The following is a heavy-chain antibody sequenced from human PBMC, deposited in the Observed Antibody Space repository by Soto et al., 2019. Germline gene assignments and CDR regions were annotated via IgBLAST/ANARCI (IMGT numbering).Heavy chain of an antibody. CDR3: ARWGGGYYPYYGMDV. Sequence: GASVKVSCKASGYTFTSYYMHWVRQAPGQGLEWMGIINPSGGSTSYAQKFQGRVTMTRDTSTSTVYMELSSLRSEDTAVYYCARWGGGYYPYYGMDVWGQGTTVTVSS. V-gene: IGHV1-46*01. CDR2: INPSGGST. CDR1: GYTFTSYY. J-gene: IGHJ6*02. D-gene: IGHD3-16*01.